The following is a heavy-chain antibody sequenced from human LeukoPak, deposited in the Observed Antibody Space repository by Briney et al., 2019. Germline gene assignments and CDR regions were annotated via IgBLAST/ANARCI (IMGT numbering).Heavy chain of an antibody. Sequence: SETLSLTCTVSGGXISSSSYYWGWIRQPPGRGLEWIGSIYYSGSTYYNPSLKSRVTISVDTSKNQFSLKLSSVTAADTAVYYCARPRGYDSSGYYYGYFDLWGRGTLVTVSS. D-gene: IGHD3-22*01. CDR2: IYYSGST. CDR3: ARPRGYDSSGYYYGYFDL. CDR1: GGXISSSSYY. J-gene: IGHJ2*01. V-gene: IGHV4-39*01.